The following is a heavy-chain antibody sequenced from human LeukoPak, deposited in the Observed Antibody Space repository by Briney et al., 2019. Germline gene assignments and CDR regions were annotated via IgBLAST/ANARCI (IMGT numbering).Heavy chain of an antibody. V-gene: IGHV3-74*01. CDR3: AELGITMIGGV. J-gene: IGHJ6*04. Sequence: GGSLRLSCAASGFTFSNYWMHWVRQAPGKGLVWVSRINSDGINTSYADSVKGRFTIYRDNAKNSLYLQMNSLRAEDTAVYYCAELGITMIGGVWGKGTTVTISS. D-gene: IGHD3-10*02. CDR2: INSDGINT. CDR1: GFTFSNYW.